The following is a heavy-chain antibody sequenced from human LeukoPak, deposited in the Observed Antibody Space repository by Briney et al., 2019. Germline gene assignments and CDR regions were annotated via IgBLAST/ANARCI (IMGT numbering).Heavy chain of an antibody. CDR2: INAGNGNT. V-gene: IGHV1-3*01. D-gene: IGHD6-13*01. Sequence: ASVKVSCKASGYTFTSYAMHWVRQAPGQRLEWMGWINAGNGNTKYSQKFQGRVTITRDTSASTAYMELSSLRSEDTAVYYCVRDHVGSSWPPYYYYGMDVWGQGTTVTVSS. CDR1: GYTFTSYA. J-gene: IGHJ6*02. CDR3: VRDHVGSSWPPYYYYGMDV.